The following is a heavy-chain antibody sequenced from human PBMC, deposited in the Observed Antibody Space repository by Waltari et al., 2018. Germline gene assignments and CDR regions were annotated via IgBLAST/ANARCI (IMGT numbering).Heavy chain of an antibody. V-gene: IGHV3-7*01. CDR1: GFTLSSFW. Sequence: EVQLVESGGGVVQPGGSLRLSCAASGFTLSSFWRNWVRQTPGKGLEWVAGIKQDGSEKYYADSVKGRFTISRDNAKNSLYLQMNSLRAEDTAVYYCATSGWYCFDYWGQGTLVTVSS. D-gene: IGHD6-19*01. CDR3: ATSGWYCFDY. CDR2: IKQDGSEK. J-gene: IGHJ4*02.